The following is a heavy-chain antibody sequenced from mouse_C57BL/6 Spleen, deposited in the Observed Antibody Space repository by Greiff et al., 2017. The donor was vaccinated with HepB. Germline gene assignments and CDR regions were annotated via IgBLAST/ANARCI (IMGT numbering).Heavy chain of an antibody. Sequence: QVQLQQSGAELARPGASVKLSCKASGYTFTSYGISWVKQSTGQGLEWIGEIYPRSGNTYYNEKFKGKATLTADKSSSTAYMGLRSLTSEDSAVYFCASHDDDGLNWYFDVWGTGTTVTVSS. CDR2: IYPRSGNT. J-gene: IGHJ1*03. D-gene: IGHD2-4*01. V-gene: IGHV1-81*01. CDR1: GYTFTSYG. CDR3: ASHDDDGLNWYFDV.